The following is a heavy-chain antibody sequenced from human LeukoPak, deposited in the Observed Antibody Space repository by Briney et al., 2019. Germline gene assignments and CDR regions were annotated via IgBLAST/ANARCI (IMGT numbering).Heavy chain of an antibody. Sequence: GGSLRLSCAASGFTFSSYSMNWVRQAPGKGLEWVSSISSSSSYIYYADSVKGRFTISIDNPKNSPYLQLNSLRADDTAVYYCARNGNLDYWGQGTLVTVSS. CDR2: ISSSSSYI. J-gene: IGHJ4*02. CDR1: GFTFSSYS. D-gene: IGHD2-8*01. CDR3: ARNGNLDY. V-gene: IGHV3-21*01.